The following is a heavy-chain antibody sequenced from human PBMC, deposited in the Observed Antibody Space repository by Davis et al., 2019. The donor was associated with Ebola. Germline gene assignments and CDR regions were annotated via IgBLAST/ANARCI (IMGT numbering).Heavy chain of an antibody. V-gene: IGHV1-2*05. Sequence: ASVKVSCKASGYTFTSYGISWVRQAPGQGLEWMGRINPNSGGTNYAQKFQGRVTMTRDTSISTAYMELSRLRSDDTVVYYCARGDYAGWFDPWGQGTLVTVPS. CDR3: ARGDYAGWFDP. CDR2: INPNSGGT. CDR1: GYTFTSYG. J-gene: IGHJ5*02. D-gene: IGHD4-17*01.